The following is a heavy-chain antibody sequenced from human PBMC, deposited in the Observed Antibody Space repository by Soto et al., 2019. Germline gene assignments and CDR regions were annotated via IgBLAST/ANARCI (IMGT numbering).Heavy chain of an antibody. J-gene: IGHJ4*02. CDR2: INSDGSST. D-gene: IGHD2-2*01. V-gene: IGHV3-74*01. CDR3: ARREAGAVVPADY. Sequence: VQLVESGGGLVQPGGSLRLSCAASGFTFSSYWMHWVRQAPGKGLVWVSRINSDGSSTSYADSVKGRFTISRDNAKNTLYLQMNSLRAEDTAVYYCARREAGAVVPADYWGQGTLVTVSS. CDR1: GFTFSSYW.